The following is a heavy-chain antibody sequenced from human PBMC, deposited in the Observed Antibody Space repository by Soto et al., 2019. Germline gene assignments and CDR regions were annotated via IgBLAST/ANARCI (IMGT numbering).Heavy chain of an antibody. V-gene: IGHV4-4*07. Sequence: QVQLQESGPGLVKPSETLSLTCTVSGASVNTFSWSWIRQPAGKGLEWIGRIYTSASTNYSPSLKGRLTLSVDTSKNQVSLKLTSVTAADTAIYYCAKNLPRTGRFDYWGQGTVVTVSS. J-gene: IGHJ4*02. CDR1: GASVNTFS. CDR2: IYTSAST. CDR3: AKNLPRTGRFDY.